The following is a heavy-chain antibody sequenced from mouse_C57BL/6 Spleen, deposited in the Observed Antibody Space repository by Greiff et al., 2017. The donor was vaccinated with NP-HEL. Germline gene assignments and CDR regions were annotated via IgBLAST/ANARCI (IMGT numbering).Heavy chain of an antibody. J-gene: IGHJ1*03. V-gene: IGHV1-85*01. D-gene: IGHD2-3*01. CDR2: IYPRDGST. Sequence: VQLQESGPELVKPGASVKLSCKASGYTFTSYDINWVKQRPGQGLEWIGWIYPRDGSTKYNEKFKGKATLTVDTSSSTAYMELHSLTSEDSAVYFCARGKIYDGYYWWYFDVWGTGTTVTVSS. CDR3: ARGKIYDGYYWWYFDV. CDR1: GYTFTSYD.